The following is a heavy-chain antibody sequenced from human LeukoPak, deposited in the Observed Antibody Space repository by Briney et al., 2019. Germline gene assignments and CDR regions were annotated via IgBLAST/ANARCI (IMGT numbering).Heavy chain of an antibody. CDR2: IYPDDSDT. CDR3: ARQPSYYILTAYNRAWYDY. Sequence: PGESLMISCKGSGYSFTSYWIGWVRQMPGKGLEWMGIIYPDDSDTRYSPSFEGQVTISADKSISTAYLQWSSLKASDTAMYYCARQPSYYILTAYNRAWYDYWGQGTLVTVSS. CDR1: GYSFTSYW. J-gene: IGHJ4*02. D-gene: IGHD3-9*01. V-gene: IGHV5-51*01.